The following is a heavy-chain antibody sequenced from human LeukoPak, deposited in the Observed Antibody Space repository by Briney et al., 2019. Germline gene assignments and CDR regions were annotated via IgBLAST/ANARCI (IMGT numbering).Heavy chain of an antibody. CDR3: AKDTAPGYSGYEFDY. Sequence: GGSLRLSCAASGFTFSSYSMNWVRQAPGKGLEWVSSISSSSSYIYYADSVKGQFTISRDNSKNTLYLQMNSLRAEDTAVYYCAKDTAPGYSGYEFDYWGQGTLVTVSS. CDR1: GFTFSSYS. D-gene: IGHD5-12*01. V-gene: IGHV3-21*04. J-gene: IGHJ4*02. CDR2: ISSSSSYI.